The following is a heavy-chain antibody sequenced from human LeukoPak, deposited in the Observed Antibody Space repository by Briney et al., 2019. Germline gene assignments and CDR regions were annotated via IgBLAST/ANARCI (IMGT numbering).Heavy chain of an antibody. CDR2: ISSVTSAI. CDR3: AKDPTMSRLYYFEY. J-gene: IGHJ4*02. CDR1: GLSISDYY. Sequence: GGSLRLSCAASGLSISDYYMSWIRQAPGEGLQWISYISSVTSAIHYADSMKGRFTMSRDNAKNSVYLQMNSLRTEDTAVYYCAKDPTMSRLYYFEYWGQGSLVTVSS. D-gene: IGHD6-25*01. V-gene: IGHV3-11*04.